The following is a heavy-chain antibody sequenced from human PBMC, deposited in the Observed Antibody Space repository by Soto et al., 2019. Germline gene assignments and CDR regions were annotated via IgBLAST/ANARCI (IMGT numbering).Heavy chain of an antibody. CDR2: ISGDGSST. V-gene: IGHV3-74*01. CDR1: EFTFRSYW. Sequence: GGSMRLSCAASEFTFRSYWMHWVRQSPGKGLVWVSRISGDGSSTNYADSVKGRFTISRDNAKNTVYLQIDSLRAEDTAVYYCARSLPGTYGAFDLWGQGKMGTVSS. J-gene: IGHJ3*01. D-gene: IGHD1-7*01. CDR3: ARSLPGTYGAFDL.